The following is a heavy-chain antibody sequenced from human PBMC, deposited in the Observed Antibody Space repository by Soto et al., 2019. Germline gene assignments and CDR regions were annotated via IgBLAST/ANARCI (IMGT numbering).Heavy chain of an antibody. CDR1: GVSFSGHT. CDR2: ITHSGST. D-gene: IGHD2-15*01. CDR3: AREGHTQYYDF. Sequence: QVQLQQWGAGLLKPSEALSLTCGVYGVSFSGHTWSWLRQPPGKGLEWIGEITHSGSTDYNPSLKSRLTISVDTSKNQFSLKLTSVTAADTAMYFCAREGHTQYYDFWGQGTLVTVSS. J-gene: IGHJ4*02. V-gene: IGHV4-34*01.